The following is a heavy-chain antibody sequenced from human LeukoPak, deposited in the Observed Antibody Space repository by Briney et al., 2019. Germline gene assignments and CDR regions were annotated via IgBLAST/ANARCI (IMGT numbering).Heavy chain of an antibody. CDR1: GFIVSINY. CDR3: AREVRGYYFDY. CDR2: ISSGGNT. Sequence: GGSLRLSCAASGFIVSINYMRLVRQAPGKGLEWVSVISSGGNTYYADSVKGRFTISRDISKNTLYLQMNGLRAEDTAVYYCAREVRGYYFDYWGQGTLVTVSS. V-gene: IGHV3-53*01. D-gene: IGHD3-22*01. J-gene: IGHJ4*02.